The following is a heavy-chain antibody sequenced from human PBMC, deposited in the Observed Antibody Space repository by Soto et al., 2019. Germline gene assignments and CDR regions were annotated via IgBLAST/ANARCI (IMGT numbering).Heavy chain of an antibody. CDR1: GYTFSSFA. CDR3: ARKGGASAY. Sequence: QVQLVQSGAEVKKPGASVNVSCKASGYTFSSFAIHWVRQAPGQRLEWMGWINAGNGDTKYSQKFQGRVTIARDTAASTAYMELGSLTFEDTAVYYCARKGGASAYWGQGTLVTVSS. D-gene: IGHD1-26*01. J-gene: IGHJ4*02. CDR2: INAGNGDT. V-gene: IGHV1-3*01.